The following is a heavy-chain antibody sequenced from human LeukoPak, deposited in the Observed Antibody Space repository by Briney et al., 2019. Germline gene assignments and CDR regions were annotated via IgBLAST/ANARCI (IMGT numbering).Heavy chain of an antibody. J-gene: IGHJ4*02. D-gene: IGHD6-13*01. Sequence: SETLSLTCTVSGGSISSSSYYWGWIRQPPGKGLEWIGSIYYSGSTYYNPSLRSRVTISVDTSKNQFSLKLSSVTAADTAAFYCAREGEAAAGMDYWGQGTLVTVSS. CDR3: AREGEAAAGMDY. V-gene: IGHV4-39*07. CDR1: GGSISSSSYY. CDR2: IYYSGST.